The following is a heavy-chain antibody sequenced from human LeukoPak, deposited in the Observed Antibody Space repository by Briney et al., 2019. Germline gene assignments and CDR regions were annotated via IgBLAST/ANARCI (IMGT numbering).Heavy chain of an antibody. V-gene: IGHV3-33*01. D-gene: IGHD6-13*01. J-gene: IGHJ4*02. CDR2: IWYDGSNK. Sequence: GGSLRLSCAASGFTFSSYGMHWVRQAPGKGLEWVAVIWYDGSNKYYADSVKGRFTISRDNSKNTLYLQMNSLRAEDTAVYYCARDLPYSNSWNFDYWGQGTLVTVSS. CDR1: GFTFSSYG. CDR3: ARDLPYSNSWNFDY.